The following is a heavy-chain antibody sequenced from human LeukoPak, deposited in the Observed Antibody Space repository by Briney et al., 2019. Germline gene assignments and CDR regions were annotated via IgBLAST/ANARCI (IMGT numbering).Heavy chain of an antibody. J-gene: IGHJ4*02. CDR1: GFTFSSYG. CDR2: INSDGSST. V-gene: IGHV3-74*01. Sequence: GGSLRLSCAASGFTFSSYGMHWVRQAPGKGLVWVSRINSDGSSTSYADSVKGRFTISRDNAKNTLYLQMNSLRAEDTAVYYCARSLPYNWNYGNYFDYWGQGTLVTVSS. D-gene: IGHD1-7*01. CDR3: ARSLPYNWNYGNYFDY.